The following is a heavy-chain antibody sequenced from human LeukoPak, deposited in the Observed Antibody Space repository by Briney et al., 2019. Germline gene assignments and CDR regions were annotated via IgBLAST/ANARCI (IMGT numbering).Heavy chain of an antibody. D-gene: IGHD3-3*01. V-gene: IGHV3-21*01. CDR1: GFTFSSYS. CDR3: AREHSITIFGVVNH. Sequence: PGGSLRLSCAASGFTFSSYSMNWVRQAPGKGLEWVSSISSSSSYIYYADSVKGRFTISRDNAKNSLYLQMNSLRAEDTAVYYCAREHSITIFGVVNHWGQGTLVTVSS. J-gene: IGHJ5*02. CDR2: ISSSSSYI.